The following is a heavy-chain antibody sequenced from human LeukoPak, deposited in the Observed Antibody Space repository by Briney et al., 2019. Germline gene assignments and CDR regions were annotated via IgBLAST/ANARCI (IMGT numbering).Heavy chain of an antibody. CDR2: IHWNGDTI. J-gene: IGHJ4*02. Sequence: GGSLRLPCAASGFTFDDYGMSWVRQAPGKGLEWVSGIHWNGDTIGYADSVKGRFTISRDNAKNSLYLQMNSLRAEDTALYYCARRQSPVDYWGQGTLVTVSS. V-gene: IGHV3-20*04. CDR3: ARRQSPVDY. CDR1: GFTFDDYG.